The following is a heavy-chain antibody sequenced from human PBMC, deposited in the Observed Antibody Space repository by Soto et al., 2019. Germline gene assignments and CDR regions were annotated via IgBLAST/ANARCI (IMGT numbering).Heavy chain of an antibody. D-gene: IGHD1-26*01. V-gene: IGHV3-48*03. Sequence: PGGSLRLSCAASGFTFSSYEMNWVRQAPGKGREWVSSISSSGGTIYHAESVKGRFTISRDNAKNSLYLQMNSLRAEDTAVYYCARGPVIVYSGSPEAAFDIWGQGTMVTVSS. CDR3: ARGPVIVYSGSPEAAFDI. CDR1: GFTFSSYE. J-gene: IGHJ3*02. CDR2: ISSSGGTI.